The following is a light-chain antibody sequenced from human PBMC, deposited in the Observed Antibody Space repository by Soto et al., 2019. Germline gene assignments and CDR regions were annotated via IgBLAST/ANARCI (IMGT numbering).Light chain of an antibody. V-gene: IGKV3-20*01. CDR3: QEFGNSPYT. J-gene: IGKJ2*01. Sequence: EIVLTQSPGTLSLSPGERVTLSCRASQRVDSSYLAWYQLKPGQAPRLLIYGASSRATGIPDRFSGSGSGTDFTLTISRLEPEDLAVYYCQEFGNSPYTFGQGTKLEIK. CDR1: QRVDSSY. CDR2: GAS.